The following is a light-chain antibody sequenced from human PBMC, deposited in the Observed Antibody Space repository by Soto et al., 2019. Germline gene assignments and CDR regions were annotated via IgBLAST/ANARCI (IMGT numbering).Light chain of an antibody. J-gene: IGKJ1*01. Sequence: VLTQTPLSSPVTLGQPASISCRSSQSLVYSDGNTYLSWLQQRPGQPPRLLIYQVSNRFSGVPYRFSGSGAGTDFTAKISRVEAEDVGVDSFIQFSPRPRTFGHGNKVEI. CDR2: QVS. CDR3: IQFSPRPRT. CDR1: QSLVYSDGNTY. V-gene: IGKV2-24*01.